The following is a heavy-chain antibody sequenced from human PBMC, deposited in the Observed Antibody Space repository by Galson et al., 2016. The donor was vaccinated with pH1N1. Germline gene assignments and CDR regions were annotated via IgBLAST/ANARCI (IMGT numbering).Heavy chain of an antibody. CDR2: IKQDGSEK. CDR3: AKGGLAPGDY. Sequence: SCAASGFTFSTYWMHWVRQAPGKGLEWVANIKQDGSEKYYLDSVKGRFTISRDNAKESLFLQMNSLRAEDTAVYYCAKGGLAPGDYWGQGTLVTVSS. V-gene: IGHV3-7*01. CDR1: GFTFSTYW. D-gene: IGHD6-19*01. J-gene: IGHJ4*02.